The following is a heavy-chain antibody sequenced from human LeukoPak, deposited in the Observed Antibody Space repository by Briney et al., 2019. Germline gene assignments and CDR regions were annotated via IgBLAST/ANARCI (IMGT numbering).Heavy chain of an antibody. D-gene: IGHD2-15*01. V-gene: IGHV1-2*02. J-gene: IGHJ5*02. Sequence: GASVKVSCKASGYTFTGYYIHWVRQAPGQGLEWMGWIIPNSGGTNYAQKFLGRVTMTRDTSISTAYMELSRLRFDDTAVYFCARGPVLVAATPQNWFDPWGQGTLVTVSS. CDR3: ARGPVLVAATPQNWFDP. CDR1: GYTFTGYY. CDR2: IIPNSGGT.